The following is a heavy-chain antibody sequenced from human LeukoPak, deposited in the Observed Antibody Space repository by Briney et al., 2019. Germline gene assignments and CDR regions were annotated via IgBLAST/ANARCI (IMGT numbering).Heavy chain of an antibody. CDR2: IYYSGST. CDR1: GGSISSYY. V-gene: IGHV4-59*08. J-gene: IGHJ5*02. D-gene: IGHD3-9*01. CDR3: ARQGKSDYDILNWFDP. Sequence: PSETLSLTCTVSGGSISSYYWSWIRQPPGKGLEWIVYIYYSGSTNYNPSLKSRVTISVDTSKNQFSLKLSSVTAADTAVYYCARQGKSDYDILNWFDPWGQGTLVTVSS.